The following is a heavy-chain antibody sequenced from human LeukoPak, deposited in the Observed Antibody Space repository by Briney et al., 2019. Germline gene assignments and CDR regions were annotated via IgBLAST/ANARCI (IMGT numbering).Heavy chain of an antibody. J-gene: IGHJ3*02. Sequence: ASVKVSCKASGGTFSNYAISWVRRAPGQGLEWMGGIIPIFDTANYAQKFQGRVTITADKSTSTAYMELSSLRSEDTAVYYCAKALHRLVVVDLDAFDIWGQGTMVTVSS. V-gene: IGHV1-69*06. CDR1: GGTFSNYA. CDR2: IIPIFDTA. D-gene: IGHD2-15*01. CDR3: AKALHRLVVVDLDAFDI.